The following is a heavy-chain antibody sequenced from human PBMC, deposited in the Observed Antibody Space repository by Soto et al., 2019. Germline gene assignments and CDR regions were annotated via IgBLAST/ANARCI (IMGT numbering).Heavy chain of an antibody. V-gene: IGHV1-69*06. Sequence: RASVKVSCKASGCTFSSYAISWVRQAPGQGLEWMGGIIPIFGTANYAQKFQGRVTITADKSTSTAYMELSSLRSEDTAVYYCARAIAAAGYYFDYWGQGTLVTVSS. CDR1: GCTFSSYA. CDR3: ARAIAAAGYYFDY. CDR2: IIPIFGTA. J-gene: IGHJ4*02. D-gene: IGHD6-13*01.